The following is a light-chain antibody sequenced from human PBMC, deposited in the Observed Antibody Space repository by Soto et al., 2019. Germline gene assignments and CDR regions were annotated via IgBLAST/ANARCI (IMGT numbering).Light chain of an antibody. J-gene: IGKJ2*02. CDR2: DAS. V-gene: IGKV1-5*01. CDR1: LRIGTW. CDR3: QQYNSQGT. Sequence: DIPMTQSPSTLSASVGDRVTITCRASLRIGTWLAWYQQKPGTAPKLLIYDASSLESGVPSRFSGSGSGTEFTLTISSLQPDDFATYFCQQYNSQGTFGQGTKLEIK.